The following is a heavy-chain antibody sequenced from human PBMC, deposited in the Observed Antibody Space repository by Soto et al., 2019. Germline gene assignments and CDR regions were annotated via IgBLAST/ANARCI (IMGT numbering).Heavy chain of an antibody. Sequence: SETLSLTCTVSGGSINNYYWSWIRQPPGKGLEWIGYIYYSGSTNYNPPLESRVFISVDMSKNQFSLKLSSVTAADTAVYYCARRNVGRLYYGLDVWGQGTTVTVSS. CDR3: ARRNVGRLYYGLDV. J-gene: IGHJ6*02. CDR2: IYYSGST. D-gene: IGHD3-16*01. CDR1: GGSINNYY. V-gene: IGHV4-59*01.